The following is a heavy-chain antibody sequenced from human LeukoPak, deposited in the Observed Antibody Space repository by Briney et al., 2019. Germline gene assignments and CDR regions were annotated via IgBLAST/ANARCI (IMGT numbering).Heavy chain of an antibody. D-gene: IGHD5-24*01. CDR1: GGSISSGDYY. CDR2: IYYSGST. J-gene: IGHJ4*02. Sequence: PSQTLSLTCTVSGGSISSGDYYWSWIRQPPGKGLEWIGYIYYSGSTNYNPSLKSRVTISVDTSKNQFSLKLSSVTAADTAVYYCARARDGYNKKFDCWGQGTLVTVSS. CDR3: ARARDGYNKKFDC. V-gene: IGHV4-30-4*01.